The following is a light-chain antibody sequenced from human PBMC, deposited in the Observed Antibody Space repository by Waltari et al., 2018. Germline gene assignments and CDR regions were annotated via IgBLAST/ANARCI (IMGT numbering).Light chain of an antibody. V-gene: IGKV1-5*01. CDR3: QRYNSYANT. CDR2: GAS. Sequence: DIQMTQSPSSLSASVGDRVTITCRASQSINTSLAWYQQKPGKAPKLLIYGASTLESGVPGRFSGTGSGTEFTLTISSLQPDDFATYYCQRYNSYANTFGQGTKVDIK. CDR1: QSINTS. J-gene: IGKJ2*01.